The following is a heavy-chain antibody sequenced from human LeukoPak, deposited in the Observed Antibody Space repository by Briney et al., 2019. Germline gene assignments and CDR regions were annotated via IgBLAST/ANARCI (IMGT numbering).Heavy chain of an antibody. J-gene: IGHJ4*02. V-gene: IGHV3-30-3*01. CDR3: AKDGDYYDSSGYYYFDY. CDR1: GFTFSSYA. CDR2: ISYDGSNK. Sequence: SGGSLRLSCAASGFTFSSYAMHWVRQAPGKGLEWVAVISYDGSNKYYADSVKGRFTISRDNSKNTLYLQMNSLRAEDTAVYYCAKDGDYYDSSGYYYFDYWGQGTLVTVSS. D-gene: IGHD3-22*01.